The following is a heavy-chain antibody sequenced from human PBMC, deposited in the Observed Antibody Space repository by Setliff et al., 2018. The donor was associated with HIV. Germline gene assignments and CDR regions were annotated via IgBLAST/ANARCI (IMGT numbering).Heavy chain of an antibody. CDR3: ATRYFDSASFDY. Sequence: SETLSXXCTVSGGFISSGTYHWSWIRQSAGKGLEWIGHIYSSGSTNYNPSLKIXXXXSTDTSKNRFSLNLRSVTAEHTAVYYCATRYFDSASFDYWGQGALVTVSS. V-gene: IGHV4-61*09. CDR1: GGFISSGTYH. J-gene: IGHJ4*02. CDR2: IYSSGST. D-gene: IGHD3-9*01.